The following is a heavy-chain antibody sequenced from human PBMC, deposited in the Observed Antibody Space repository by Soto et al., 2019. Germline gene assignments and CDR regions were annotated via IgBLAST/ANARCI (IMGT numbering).Heavy chain of an antibody. CDR2: ISYDGSNK. CDR1: GFTFSSYG. CDR3: ANVVGGGDGRYNWKVGFDY. Sequence: QVQLVESGGGVVQPGRSLRLSCAASGFTFSSYGMHWVRQAPGKGLEWVAVISYDGSNKYYADSVKGRFTISRDTSKNTLYLQMNSLRAEDKSVYYCANVVGGGDGRYNWKVGFDYWGQGTLVTVSS. J-gene: IGHJ4*02. D-gene: IGHD1-20*01. V-gene: IGHV3-30*18.